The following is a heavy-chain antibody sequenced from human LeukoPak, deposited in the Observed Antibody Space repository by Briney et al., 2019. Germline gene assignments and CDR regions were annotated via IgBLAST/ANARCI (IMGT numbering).Heavy chain of an antibody. CDR3: ARSYSSGWYATKNWFDP. V-gene: IGHV6-1*01. CDR1: GDSVSSNSAA. D-gene: IGHD6-19*01. Sequence: SQTLSLTCAISGDSVSSNSAAWNWIRQSPSRGLEWLGRTYYRSKWYNDYAVSVESRITINPDTSKNQFSLQLNSVTPEDTAVYYCARSYSSGWYATKNWFDPWGQGTLVTVSS. CDR2: TYYRSKWYN. J-gene: IGHJ5*02.